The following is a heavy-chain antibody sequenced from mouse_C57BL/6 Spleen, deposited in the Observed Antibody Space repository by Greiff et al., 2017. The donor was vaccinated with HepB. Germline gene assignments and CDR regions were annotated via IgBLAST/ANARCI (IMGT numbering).Heavy chain of an antibody. J-gene: IGHJ2*01. Sequence: DVKLVESGGGLVKPGGSLKLSCAASGFTFSDYGMHWVRQAPEKGLEWVAYISSGSSTIYYADTVKGRFTISRDNAKNTLFLQMTSLRSEDTAMYYCARKAYYGSSHDYWGQGTTLTVSS. CDR2: ISSGSSTI. D-gene: IGHD1-1*01. CDR1: GFTFSDYG. V-gene: IGHV5-17*01. CDR3: ARKAYYGSSHDY.